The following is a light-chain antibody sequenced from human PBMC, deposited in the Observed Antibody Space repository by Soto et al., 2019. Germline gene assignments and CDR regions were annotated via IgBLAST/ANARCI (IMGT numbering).Light chain of an antibody. CDR2: AVT. V-gene: IGLV2-14*01. Sequence: QSALTQPASVSGSPGQTITISCTGTSSDVGAYNYVSWYQQHPGKAPKLMIYAVTDRPSGVSSRFSGSKSGNTASLTISGLQAEDEADYYCSSYTSSSTLFGTGTKVNV. J-gene: IGLJ1*01. CDR1: SSDVGAYNY. CDR3: SSYTSSSTL.